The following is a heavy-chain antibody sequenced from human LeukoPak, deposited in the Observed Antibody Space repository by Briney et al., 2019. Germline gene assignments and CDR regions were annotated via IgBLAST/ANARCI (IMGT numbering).Heavy chain of an antibody. V-gene: IGHV3-23*01. D-gene: IGHD1-14*01. Sequence: PGGSLRLSCEVSEFPFSIYAMAWVRQAPGQGLEWVSAIDASGSDTYYTDSVKGRFTISRDNSKNTVYLQMNSLRVEDTAVYYCADYRKPQGLDYWGQGTPVTVSS. J-gene: IGHJ4*02. CDR1: EFPFSIYA. CDR3: ADYRKPQGLDY. CDR2: IDASGSDT.